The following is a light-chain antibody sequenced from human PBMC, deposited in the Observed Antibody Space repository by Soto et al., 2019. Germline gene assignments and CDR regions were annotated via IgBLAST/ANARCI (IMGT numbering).Light chain of an antibody. CDR1: SSDIGAYNF. CDR3: TSWTTSTTMI. J-gene: IGLJ2*01. Sequence: QSVLTQAASVFGSPGQSITISCTGTSSDIGAYNFVSWYQQHPGKAPKLMLYDVNIRPSGVSNRFSGSKSGNTASLTISGLQAEYEADYYCTSWTTSTTMIFGGGT. CDR2: DVN. V-gene: IGLV2-14*03.